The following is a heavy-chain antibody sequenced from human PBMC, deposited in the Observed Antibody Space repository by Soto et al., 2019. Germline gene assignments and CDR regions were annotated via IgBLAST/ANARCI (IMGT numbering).Heavy chain of an antibody. Sequence: GASVKVSCKASGGTFSSYAISWVRQAPGQGLEWMGGIIPIFGTANYAQKFQGRVTITADESTSTAYMELSSLRSEDTAVYYCARVKTYYDFWSGYFDYWGQGTLVTVSS. CDR2: IIPIFGTA. V-gene: IGHV1-69*13. J-gene: IGHJ4*02. D-gene: IGHD3-3*01. CDR3: ARVKTYYDFWSGYFDY. CDR1: GGTFSSYA.